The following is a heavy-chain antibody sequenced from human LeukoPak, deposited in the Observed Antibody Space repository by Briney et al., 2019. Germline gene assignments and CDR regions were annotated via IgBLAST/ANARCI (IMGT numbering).Heavy chain of an antibody. CDR1: GFTFSSYA. CDR3: ASNMYYYDTSGEYLPSY. J-gene: IGHJ4*02. Sequence: GGSLRLSCAASGFTFSSYAMHWVRQAPDKGLEWVAVISYDGSYKYYADSVKGRVSISRDNSKNTLYLQMNSLRAEDTAVYYCASNMYYYDTSGEYLPSYWGQGTLVTASS. V-gene: IGHV3-30*04. D-gene: IGHD3-22*01. CDR2: ISYDGSYK.